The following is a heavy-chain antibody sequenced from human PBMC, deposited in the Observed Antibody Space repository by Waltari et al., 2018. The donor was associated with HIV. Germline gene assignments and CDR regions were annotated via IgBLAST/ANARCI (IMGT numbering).Heavy chain of an antibody. J-gene: IGHJ4*02. V-gene: IGHV3-48*04. CDR1: GFTFSSYN. Sequence: EVQLVESGGGLVQPGGSLRLSCVASGFTFSSYNMNWVRQASGKGLEWRSYITSSGYTIYYADSVEGRFTVSRDNAKNSLYLQMNSLRAEDTAVYYCARTTHGIDFWGQGTLVTVSS. CDR2: ITSSGYTI. CDR3: ARTTHGIDF. D-gene: IGHD1-1*01.